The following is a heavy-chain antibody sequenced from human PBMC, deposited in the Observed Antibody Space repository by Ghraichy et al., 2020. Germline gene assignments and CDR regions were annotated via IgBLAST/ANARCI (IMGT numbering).Heavy chain of an antibody. CDR1: GYTFTGYY. CDR3: ARDWSGRDNWFDP. V-gene: IGHV1-2*02. J-gene: IGHJ5*02. CDR2: INPNSSGT. D-gene: IGHD3-3*01. Sequence: ASVKVSCKASGYTFTGYYMHWVRQAPGQGLEWMGWINPNSSGTNYAQKFQGRVTMTRDTSISTAYMELSRLRSDDTAVYYCARDWSGRDNWFDPWGQGTLVTVSS.